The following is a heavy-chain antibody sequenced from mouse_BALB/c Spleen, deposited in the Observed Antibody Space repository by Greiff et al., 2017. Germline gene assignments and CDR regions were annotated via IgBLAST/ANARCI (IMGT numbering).Heavy chain of an antibody. J-gene: IGHJ4*01. CDR1: GFTFSDYY. Sequence: EVQLVESGGGLVKPGGSLKLSCAASGFTFSDYYMYWVRQTPEKRLEWVATISDGGSYTYYPDSVKGRFTISRDNAKNNLYLQMSSLKSEDTAMYYCASRYLYAMDYWGQGTSVTVSS. D-gene: IGHD2-14*01. CDR2: ISDGGSYT. CDR3: ASRYLYAMDY. V-gene: IGHV5-4*02.